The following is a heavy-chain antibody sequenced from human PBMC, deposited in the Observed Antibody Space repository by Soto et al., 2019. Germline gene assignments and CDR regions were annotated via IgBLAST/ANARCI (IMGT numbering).Heavy chain of an antibody. CDR3: ARDDCSGGSCYSGGFDM. CDR1: GYTFTNYG. CDR2: ISAYNGNT. D-gene: IGHD2-15*01. V-gene: IGHV1-18*01. J-gene: IGHJ3*02. Sequence: ASVKVSCKASGYTFTNYGISWVRQAPGQGLEWMGWISAYNGNTNYAQKLRGRVTMTTDTSTSTAYMELRSLRSDDTAVYYCARDDCSGGSCYSGGFDMWGQGTKVTVSS.